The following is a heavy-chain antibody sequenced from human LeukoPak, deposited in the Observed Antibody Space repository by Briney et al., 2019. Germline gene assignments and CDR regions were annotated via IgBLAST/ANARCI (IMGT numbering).Heavy chain of an antibody. V-gene: IGHV4-61*08. CDR2: IYYSGST. D-gene: IGHD3-22*01. Sequence: SQTLSLTCTVSGGSISSGGYYWSWIRQPPGKGLEWIGYIYYSGSTNYNPSLKSRVTISVDTSKNQFSLKLSSVTAADTAVYYCARFNGYYYAYAFDIWGQGTMVTVSS. CDR1: GGSISSGGYY. J-gene: IGHJ3*02. CDR3: ARFNGYYYAYAFDI.